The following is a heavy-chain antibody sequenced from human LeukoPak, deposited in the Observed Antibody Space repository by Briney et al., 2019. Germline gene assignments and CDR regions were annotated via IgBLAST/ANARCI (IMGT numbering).Heavy chain of an antibody. CDR3: AGYDSSGYYSLDY. V-gene: IGHV4-34*01. CDR2: INHSGST. CDR1: GGSFSGYY. D-gene: IGHD3-22*01. Sequence: KPSETLSLTCAVYGGSFSGYYWSWIRQPPGKGLEWIGEINHSGSTNYNPSLKSRVTISVDMSKNQFSLKLSSVTAADTAVYYCAGYDSSGYYSLDYWGQGTLVTVSS. J-gene: IGHJ4*02.